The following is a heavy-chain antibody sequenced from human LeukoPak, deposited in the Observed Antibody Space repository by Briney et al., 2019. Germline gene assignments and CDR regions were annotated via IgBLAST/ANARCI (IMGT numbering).Heavy chain of an antibody. CDR3: ARQYSSTYDAFDI. D-gene: IGHD6-19*01. J-gene: IGHJ3*02. Sequence: ETLSLTCTVSGYSISSGYYWGWIRQPPGKGLEWIGSIYPGDSDTRYSPSFQGQVTISADKSISTAYLQWSSLKASDTAMYYCARQYSSTYDAFDIWGQGTTVTVSS. CDR1: GYSISSGYY. V-gene: IGHV5-51*01. CDR2: IYPGDSDT.